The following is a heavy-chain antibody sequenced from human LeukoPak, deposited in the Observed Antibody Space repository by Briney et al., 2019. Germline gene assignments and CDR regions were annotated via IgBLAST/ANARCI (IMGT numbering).Heavy chain of an antibody. CDR3: ATGYSSSWHDAFDI. CDR1: GGTFSSYA. Sequence: ASVKVSCKASGGTFSSYAISWVRQAPGQGLEWMGGIIPIFGTANYAQKFQGRVTMTEDTSTDTAYMELSSLRSEDTAVYYCATGYSSSWHDAFDIWGQGTMVTVSS. D-gene: IGHD6-13*01. CDR2: IIPIFGTA. V-gene: IGHV1-69*06. J-gene: IGHJ3*02.